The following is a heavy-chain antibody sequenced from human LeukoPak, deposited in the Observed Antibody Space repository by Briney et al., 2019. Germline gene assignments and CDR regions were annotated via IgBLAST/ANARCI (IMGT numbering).Heavy chain of an antibody. Sequence: GGSLRLSCAASGFTVSSNYMSWVRQAPGKGLEWVSVIYSGGSTYYADSVKGRFTISRDNSKNTLYLQMNSLRAEDTAVYYCARGRGSGSTIRYMDVWGKGTTVTISS. CDR3: ARGRGSGSTIRYMDV. CDR2: IYSGGST. CDR1: GFTVSSNY. V-gene: IGHV3-66*01. D-gene: IGHD3-10*01. J-gene: IGHJ6*03.